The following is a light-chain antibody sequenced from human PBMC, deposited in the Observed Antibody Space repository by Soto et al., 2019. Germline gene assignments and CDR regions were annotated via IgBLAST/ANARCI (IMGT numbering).Light chain of an antibody. V-gene: IGLV2-8*01. CDR3: SAYVGRILYV. J-gene: IGLJ1*01. CDR2: EVT. Sequence: QSVLTQPPSASGSPGQSLTISCAGTSSDIGGYNSVSWYQQHPGKAPKLIIYEVTKRPSGVPDRFSGSKSGNTASLTVSGLQAEDEADYYCSAYVGRILYVFGTGTKVTVL. CDR1: SSDIGGYNS.